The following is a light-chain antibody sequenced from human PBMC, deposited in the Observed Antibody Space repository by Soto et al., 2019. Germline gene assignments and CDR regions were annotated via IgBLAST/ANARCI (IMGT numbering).Light chain of an antibody. V-gene: IGKV3-20*01. CDR3: QQHGTSPIA. Sequence: EVGLPKCPATRPLSPGDRAALSCKASQSVHNFLAWYQQKPGQAPRLLIYGASNRAAGIPARFSGSGSGTDFTLTISILEPEDFAVYYCQQHGTSPIAVGQGTRLDIK. J-gene: IGKJ5*01. CDR1: QSVHNF. CDR2: GAS.